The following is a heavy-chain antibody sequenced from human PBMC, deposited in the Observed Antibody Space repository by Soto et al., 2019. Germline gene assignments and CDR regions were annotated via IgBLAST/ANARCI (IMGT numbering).Heavy chain of an antibody. V-gene: IGHV4-31*03. Sequence: QVQLQESGPGLVKPSQTLSLTCTVSGGSISSGGYYWSWIRQHPGKGLEWIGYIYYSGGNYYNPSLKGRVTISVATFKNQFPLKLGSVTAADTAVYYCARDMMAAAGTYYYYGMDVWGQGTTVTVSS. CDR1: GGSISSGGYY. CDR3: ARDMMAAAGTYYYYGMDV. J-gene: IGHJ6*02. D-gene: IGHD6-13*01. CDR2: IYYSGGN.